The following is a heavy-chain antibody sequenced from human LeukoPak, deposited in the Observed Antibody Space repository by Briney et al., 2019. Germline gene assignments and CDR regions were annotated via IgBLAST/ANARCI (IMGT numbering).Heavy chain of an antibody. J-gene: IGHJ3*02. CDR2: VSHSGTT. CDR1: GGSISSSHW. Sequence: SETLSLTCAVSGGSISSSHWCNWVRQPPGKGLEWIGEVSHSGTTNYNPSLKSRVTISVDTSKNQFSLKLSSVTAADTAVYYCARESRTGDAFDIWGQGTMVTVSS. V-gene: IGHV4-4*02. CDR3: ARESRTGDAFDI.